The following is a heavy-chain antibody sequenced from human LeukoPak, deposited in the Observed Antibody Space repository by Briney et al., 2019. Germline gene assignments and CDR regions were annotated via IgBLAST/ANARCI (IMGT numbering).Heavy chain of an antibody. CDR2: IYHSGST. J-gene: IGHJ4*02. CDR1: GGSISSGGYY. D-gene: IGHD3-10*01. CDR3: ARESPFPGSGSYYYFDY. V-gene: IGHV4-30-2*01. Sequence: SETLSLTCTVSGGSISSGGYYWSWIRQPPGKGLEWIGYIYHSGSTYYNPSLKSRVTISVDRSKNQFSLKLSSVTAADTAVYYCARESPFPGSGSYYYFDYWGQGTLVTVSS.